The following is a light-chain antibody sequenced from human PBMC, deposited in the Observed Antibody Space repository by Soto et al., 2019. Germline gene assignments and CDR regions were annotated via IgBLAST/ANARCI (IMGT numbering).Light chain of an antibody. Sequence: DIQMTQSPSTLSASVGDRVTITCRASQSISSWLAWYQQKPGKAPKLLIYDASSLESGVPSRFSGSGSGTEFTLTISSLQPDDFANYYCQQYNSYPPWTFGQGTKVDIK. CDR2: DAS. CDR1: QSISSW. CDR3: QQYNSYPPWT. J-gene: IGKJ1*01. V-gene: IGKV1-5*01.